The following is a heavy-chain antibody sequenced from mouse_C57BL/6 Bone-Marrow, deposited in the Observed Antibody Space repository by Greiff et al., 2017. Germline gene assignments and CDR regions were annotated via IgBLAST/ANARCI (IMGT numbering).Heavy chain of an antibody. J-gene: IGHJ3*01. CDR2: IDPSASYT. D-gene: IGHD3-2*02. V-gene: IGHV1-69*01. CDR3: AIGSSGLAWFAY. CDR1: GYTFTSYW. Sequence: QVQLQQPGAELVMPGASVKLSCKASGYTFTSYWMHWVKQRPGQGLEWIGEIDPSASYTNYNQKFKGKSTLTVDKSSSTAYMQLSSLTSEDSAVYYCAIGSSGLAWFAYWGQGTLVTVSA.